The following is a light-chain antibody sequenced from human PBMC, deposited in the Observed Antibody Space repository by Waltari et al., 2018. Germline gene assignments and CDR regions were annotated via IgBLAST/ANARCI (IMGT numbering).Light chain of an antibody. CDR3: CSDAGSRCV. V-gene: IGLV2-23*02. CDR2: EVE. J-gene: IGLJ1*01. CDR1: SSDVGRYNY. Sequence: QSALTQPASVSGSPGQSITISCTGTSSDVGRYNYVSWYRQLPGKAPKLMIYEVEKRPSWASVRFSWSKSGNTASRTIPGREAEDEADYYCCSDAGSRCVFGTWTKVTVL.